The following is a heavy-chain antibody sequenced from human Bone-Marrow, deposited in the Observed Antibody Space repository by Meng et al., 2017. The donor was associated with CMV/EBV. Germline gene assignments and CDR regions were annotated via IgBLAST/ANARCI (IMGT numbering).Heavy chain of an antibody. CDR3: AKYSGWFGELFVPIDY. CDR1: GFTFSSYA. Sequence: GESLKISCAASGFTFSSYAMSWVRQAPGKGLEWVSAISGSGGSTYYADSVKGRFTISRDNSKNTLYLQMNSLRAEDTAVYYCAKYSGWFGELFVPIDYWGQGTLVTVYS. J-gene: IGHJ4*02. V-gene: IGHV3-23*01. CDR2: ISGSGGST. D-gene: IGHD3-10*01.